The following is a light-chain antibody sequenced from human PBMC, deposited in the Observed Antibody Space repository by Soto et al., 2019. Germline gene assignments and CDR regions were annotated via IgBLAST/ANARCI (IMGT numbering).Light chain of an antibody. CDR2: EGS. J-gene: IGLJ1*01. V-gene: IGLV2-14*02. CDR3: SSYTSSNTLV. CDR1: SSDVGSYNL. Sequence: QSVLTQPASVSGSPGQSITISCTGTSSDVGSYNLVSWYQQHPGKAPKLMIYEGSKRPSGVSNRFSGSKSGNTASLTISGLQAEDEADYYCSSYTSSNTLVFGTGTKVNVL.